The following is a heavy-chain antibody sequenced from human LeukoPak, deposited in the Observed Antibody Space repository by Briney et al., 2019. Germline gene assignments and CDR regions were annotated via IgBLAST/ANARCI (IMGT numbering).Heavy chain of an antibody. Sequence: PSQTLSLTCAVSGGSISSGGYSWSWIRQPPGKGLEWIGYIYHSGSTYYNPSLKSRVTISVDRSKNQFSLKLSSVTAADTAVYYCARGLTGVNWFDPWGQGTLVTVS. CDR2: IYHSGST. D-gene: IGHD7-27*01. CDR1: GGSISSGGYS. J-gene: IGHJ5*02. V-gene: IGHV4-30-2*01. CDR3: ARGLTGVNWFDP.